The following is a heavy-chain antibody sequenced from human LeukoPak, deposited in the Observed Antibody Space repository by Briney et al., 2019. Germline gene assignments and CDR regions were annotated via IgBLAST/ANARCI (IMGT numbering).Heavy chain of an antibody. Sequence: GGSLRLSCAASGFTFSSYAMSWVRQAPGKGLEWVSAISGSGGSTYYADSVKGRFTISRNNSKNTLYLQMNSLRAEDTAVYYCANNPYCSSTSCRPGVWFDPWGQGTLVTVSS. CDR2: ISGSGGST. D-gene: IGHD2-2*01. CDR3: ANNPYCSSTSCRPGVWFDP. V-gene: IGHV3-23*01. J-gene: IGHJ5*02. CDR1: GFTFSSYA.